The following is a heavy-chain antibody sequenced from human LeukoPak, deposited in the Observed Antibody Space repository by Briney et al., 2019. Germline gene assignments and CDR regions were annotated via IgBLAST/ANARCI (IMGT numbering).Heavy chain of an antibody. CDR1: DGSISSGGYY. V-gene: IGHV4-30-2*01. CDR3: ARGLRYCNSISCPAGDY. CDR2: IYHSGST. J-gene: IGHJ4*02. Sequence: SETLSLTCTVSDGSISSGGYYWSWIRQPPGKGLEWIGYIYHSGSTYYNPSLKSRVTISVDGSKNQFSLKLSSVTAADTAVYYCARGLRYCNSISCPAGDYWGQGTLVTVSS. D-gene: IGHD2/OR15-2a*01.